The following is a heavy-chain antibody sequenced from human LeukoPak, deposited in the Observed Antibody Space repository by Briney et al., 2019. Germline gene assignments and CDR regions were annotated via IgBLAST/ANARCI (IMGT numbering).Heavy chain of an antibody. CDR3: ASSRYFDWLPDY. Sequence: PSETLSLTCAVYGGSFSGYYWSWIRQPPGKGLEWIGEINHSGSTNYNPSLKSRVTISVDTSKNQFSLKLSSVTAADTAVYYCASSRYFDWLPDYWGKGTLVTVSS. V-gene: IGHV4-34*01. CDR2: INHSGST. CDR1: GGSFSGYY. D-gene: IGHD3-9*01. J-gene: IGHJ4*02.